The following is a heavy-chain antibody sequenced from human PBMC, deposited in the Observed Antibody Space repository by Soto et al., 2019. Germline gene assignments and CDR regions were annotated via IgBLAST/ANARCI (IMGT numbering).Heavy chain of an antibody. D-gene: IGHD3-22*01. Sequence: QLQLQESGPGLVKPSETLSLACTVSGASIDRSNYYWDWIRQPPGKGLEWIGTTYYNGNAYYNPSLKSRGTRSVDTSKNQFSLKLISVTAADTAVYYCARHFVAVVIKGWGYWGQGTLVTVSS. V-gene: IGHV4-39*01. J-gene: IGHJ4*02. CDR1: GASIDRSNYY. CDR2: TYYNGNA. CDR3: ARHFVAVVIKGWGY.